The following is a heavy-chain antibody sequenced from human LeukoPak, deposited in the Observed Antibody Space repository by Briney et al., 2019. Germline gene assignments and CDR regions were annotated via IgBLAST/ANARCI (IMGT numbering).Heavy chain of an antibody. V-gene: IGHV7-4-1*02. J-gene: IGHJ4*02. Sequence: ASVKVSCKASGYTCTSYAMNWVRQAPGQGLEWMGWINTNTENPAYDQGFTGRFVFSVDISVSTAYLQINSLKAEDTTVYYCARMGYCTRATCGGTFDFWGQGTLVTASS. CDR1: GYTCTSYA. CDR2: INTNTENP. D-gene: IGHD2-8*01. CDR3: ARMGYCTRATCGGTFDF.